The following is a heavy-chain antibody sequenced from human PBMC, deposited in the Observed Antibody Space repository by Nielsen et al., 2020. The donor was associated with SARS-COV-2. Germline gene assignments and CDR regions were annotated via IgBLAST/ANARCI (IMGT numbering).Heavy chain of an antibody. CDR3: AKPAAAGTGY. D-gene: IGHD6-13*01. J-gene: IGHJ4*02. CDR1: GFTFDDYA. Sequence: GGSLRLSCAASGFTFDDYAMHWVRQATGKGLEWVSAIGTAGDTYYPGSVKGRFTISRDNAKNSLYLQMNSLRAEDTALYYCAKPAAAGTGYWGQGTLVTVSS. V-gene: IGHV3-13*04. CDR2: IGTAGDT.